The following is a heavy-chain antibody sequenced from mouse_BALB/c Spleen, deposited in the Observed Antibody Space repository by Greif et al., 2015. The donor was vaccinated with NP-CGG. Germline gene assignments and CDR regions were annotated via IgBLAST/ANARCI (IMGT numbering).Heavy chain of an antibody. V-gene: IGHV1-55*01. Sequence: QVQLQQSGAELVKPGTSVKLSCKASGYNSTSYWINWVKLRPGQGLEWIGDIYPGSGSTNYNEKFKSKATLTVDTSSSTAYMQLSSLASEDSALYYCAVWYYAMDYWGQGTSVTVSS. CDR3: AVWYYAMDY. CDR1: GYNSTSYW. CDR2: IYPGSGST. D-gene: IGHD2-10*02. J-gene: IGHJ4*01.